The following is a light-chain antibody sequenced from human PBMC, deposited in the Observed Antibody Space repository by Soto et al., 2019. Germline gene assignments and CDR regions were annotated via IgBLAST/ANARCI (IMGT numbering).Light chain of an antibody. J-gene: IGLJ1*01. CDR3: CTYASTSTSLV. Sequence: QSALTQPASVSGSPGQSINISCTGTTSDIGSYDYVSWYQQHPGKAPKLMIFQVTHRPPGISTRFSGSKSGSTASLTISGLQSEDEAEYFCCTYASTSTSLVFGTGTKLTVL. CDR1: TSDIGSYDY. V-gene: IGLV2-14*01. CDR2: QVT.